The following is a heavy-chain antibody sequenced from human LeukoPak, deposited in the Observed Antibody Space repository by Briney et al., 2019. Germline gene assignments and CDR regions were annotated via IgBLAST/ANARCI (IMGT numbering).Heavy chain of an antibody. CDR2: ISSSSSYI. D-gene: IGHD6-19*01. J-gene: IGHJ4*02. V-gene: IGHV3-21*01. CDR3: ASTIAVAGGPLPYYFDY. CDR1: GFTFSSYS. Sequence: GGSLRLSCAASGFTFSSYSMNWVRQAPGKGLEWVSSISSSSSYIYYADSVKGRFTISRDNAKNSLYLQMNSLRAEDTAVYYCASTIAVAGGPLPYYFDYWGQGTLVTVSS.